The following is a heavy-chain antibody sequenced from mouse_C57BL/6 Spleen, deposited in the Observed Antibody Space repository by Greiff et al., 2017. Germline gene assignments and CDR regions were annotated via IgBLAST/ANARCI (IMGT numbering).Heavy chain of an antibody. CDR2: IYPGDGDN. CDR1: GYAFSSSW. V-gene: IGHV1-82*01. Sequence: QVQLKQSGPELVKPGASVKISCKASGYAFSSSWMNWVKQRPGKGLEWIGRIYPGDGDNNYNGKVKGKATLTADKSSSTAYMQLSSLTSEDSAVYCCARSTTVVAYYFDYWGQGTTLTVSS. CDR3: ARSTTVVAYYFDY. J-gene: IGHJ2*01. D-gene: IGHD1-1*01.